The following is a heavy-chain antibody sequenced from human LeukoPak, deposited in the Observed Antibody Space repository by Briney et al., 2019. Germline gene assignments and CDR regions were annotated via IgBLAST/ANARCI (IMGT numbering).Heavy chain of an antibody. CDR1: GFSFSKYA. V-gene: IGHV3-30-3*01. J-gene: IGHJ4*02. Sequence: GGSLRLSCAASGFSFSKYAMHWVRQDPGKGLEWVAVISFDETKKYYADSVKGRFTISRDNSNNTLFLQMNSVKTEDKAVYFCARMKVIKGASLDYWGQGSLVAVSS. D-gene: IGHD2-21*01. CDR2: ISFDETKK. CDR3: ARMKVIKGASLDY.